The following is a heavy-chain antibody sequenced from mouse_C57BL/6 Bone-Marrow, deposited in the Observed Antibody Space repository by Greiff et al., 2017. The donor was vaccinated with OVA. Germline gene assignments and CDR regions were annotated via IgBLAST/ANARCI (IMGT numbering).Heavy chain of an antibody. CDR3: TRGPWGITTVVPWYFDV. J-gene: IGHJ1*03. CDR2: ISSGGDYI. V-gene: IGHV5-9-1*02. CDR1: GFTFSSYA. D-gene: IGHD1-1*01. Sequence: EVMLVESGEGLVKPGGSLKLSCAASGFTFSSYAMSWVRQTPEKRLEWVAYISSGGDYIYYADTVKGRFTISRDNARNTLYLQMSSLKSEDTAMYYCTRGPWGITTVVPWYFDVWGTGTTVTVSS.